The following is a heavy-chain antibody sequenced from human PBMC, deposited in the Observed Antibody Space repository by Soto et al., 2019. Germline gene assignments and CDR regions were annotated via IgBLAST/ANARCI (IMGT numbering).Heavy chain of an antibody. CDR2: ISYDGTEK. V-gene: IGHV3-30*03. CDR3: ASVAGTGSYFYYAMDV. CDR1: GFTFSDFG. D-gene: IGHD6-19*01. J-gene: IGHJ6*02. Sequence: QVQLVESGGGVVQPGRSLRLSCAVSGFTFSDFGMHWVRQAPGKGLDWVAVISYDGTEKYYADSVKGRFTISRDNSKTTLYLQMNNVRAEDTSVYYCASVAGTGSYFYYAMDVWGQGTTVTVSS.